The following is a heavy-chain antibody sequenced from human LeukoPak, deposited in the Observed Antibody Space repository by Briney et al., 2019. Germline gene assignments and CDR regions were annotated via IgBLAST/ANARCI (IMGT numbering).Heavy chain of an antibody. D-gene: IGHD3-10*01. CDR2: IYYSGST. CDR3: AREFGVTNWFDP. Sequence: SQTLSLTCTVSGGSISSGDYYWRWIRQPPGKGLEWIGYIYYSGSTYYNPSLKSRVTISVDTSKNQFSLKLSSVTAADAAVYYCAREFGVTNWFDPWGQGTLVTVSS. CDR1: GGSISSGDYY. V-gene: IGHV4-30-4*01. J-gene: IGHJ5*02.